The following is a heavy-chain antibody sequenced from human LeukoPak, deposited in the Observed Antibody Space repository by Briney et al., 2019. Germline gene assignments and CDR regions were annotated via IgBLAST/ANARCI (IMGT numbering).Heavy chain of an antibody. Sequence: TSETLSLTCAVYGGSFSGYYWSWIRQPPGKGLEWIGEINHSGSTNYNPSLKSRVTISVDTSKNQFSLKLSSVTAADTAVYYCARGGSLRYYYYYGTDVWGQGTTVTVSS. CDR2: INHSGST. J-gene: IGHJ6*02. CDR1: GGSFSGYY. D-gene: IGHD2-21*01. CDR3: ARGGSLRYYYYYGTDV. V-gene: IGHV4-34*01.